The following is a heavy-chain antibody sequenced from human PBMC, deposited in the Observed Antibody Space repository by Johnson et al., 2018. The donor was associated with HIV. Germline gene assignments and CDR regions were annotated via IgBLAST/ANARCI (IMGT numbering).Heavy chain of an antibody. D-gene: IGHD2-15*01. Sequence: QVQPVESAGRLVTHAGSLRLSCPASGFPLRHYYMRLIRQAPGHGLEWAALMSDDGPTQPYGDSATRRFTISRDNSKTKLYLQMHSLRAEDTAVCYCARGGSCYNAHFDIWGQGTMVTVSS. CDR3: ARGGSCYNAHFDI. CDR2: MSDDGPTQ. V-gene: IGHV3-30*03. CDR1: GFPLRHYY. J-gene: IGHJ3*02.